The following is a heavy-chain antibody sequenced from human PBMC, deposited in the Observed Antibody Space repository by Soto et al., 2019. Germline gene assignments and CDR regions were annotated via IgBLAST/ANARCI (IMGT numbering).Heavy chain of an antibody. J-gene: IGHJ5*02. V-gene: IGHV3-53*01. Sequence: GGSLRLSCAISGFSVSSNYLSWVRQAPGKGLEWVSVHHSGGSTYYADSVQGRFTISRDKSNNTLYLQMRRVRAEDTAVYFCARHRHPRGTVGATSPLDPWGQGTQVTVSS. D-gene: IGHD1-26*01. CDR1: GFSVSSNY. CDR3: ARHRHPRGTVGATSPLDP. CDR2: HHSGGST.